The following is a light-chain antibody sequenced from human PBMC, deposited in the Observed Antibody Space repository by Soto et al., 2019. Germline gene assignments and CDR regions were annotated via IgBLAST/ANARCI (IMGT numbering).Light chain of an antibody. V-gene: IGKV1-39*01. Sequence: DIQMTQSQTSLSASLGERFTITCLASQSISSYLNWYQQKPGKAPKLLIYAASSLQSGVPSRFSGSGSGTDFTLTISCLQPEDFAPYCCQHSYFPLWTFGQGGIVDIK. CDR2: AAS. J-gene: IGKJ1*01. CDR3: QHSYFPLWT. CDR1: QSISSY.